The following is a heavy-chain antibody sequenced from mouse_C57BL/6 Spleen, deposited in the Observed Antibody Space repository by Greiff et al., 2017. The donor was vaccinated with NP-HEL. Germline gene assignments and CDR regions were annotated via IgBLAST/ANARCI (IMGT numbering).Heavy chain of an antibody. CDR2: IDPSDSET. Sequence: QVQLQQPGAELVRPGSSVKLSCKASGYTFTSYWMHWVKQRPIQGLEWIGNIDPSDSETHYNQKFKDKATLTVDKSSSTAYMQLSSLTSEDSAVYYCARSLGRSYFDYWGQGTTLTVSS. CDR3: ARSLGRSYFDY. D-gene: IGHD4-1*01. J-gene: IGHJ2*01. V-gene: IGHV1-52*01. CDR1: GYTFTSYW.